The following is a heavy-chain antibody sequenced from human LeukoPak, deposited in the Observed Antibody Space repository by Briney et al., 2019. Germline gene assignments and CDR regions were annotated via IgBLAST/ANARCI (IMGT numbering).Heavy chain of an antibody. CDR1: GGSFSGYY. V-gene: IGHV4-34*01. Sequence: SETLSLTCAVYGGSFSGYYWSWIRQPPGKGLEWIGEINHSGSTNYNPSLKSRVTISVDTSKNQFSLKLSSVTAADRAVYYCARSRGDYDILTGYYSLYYFDYWGQGTLVTVSS. CDR2: INHSGST. D-gene: IGHD3-9*01. J-gene: IGHJ4*02. CDR3: ARSRGDYDILTGYYSLYYFDY.